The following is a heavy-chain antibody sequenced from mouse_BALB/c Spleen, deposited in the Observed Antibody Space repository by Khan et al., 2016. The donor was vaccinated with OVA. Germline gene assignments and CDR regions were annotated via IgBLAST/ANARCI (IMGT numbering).Heavy chain of an antibody. D-gene: IGHD1-3*01. CDR3: GRGSGEYRFAY. CDR1: GYTFTDFA. Sequence: QVQLQQPGTELVRPGVSVKISCKGSGYTFTDFAMHWVKQSHAKSLEWIGVISTYYGDVTYNQKFKGKATMTVDKSSSTAYMERARLTSEDSASEYCGRGSGEYRFAYWGQGTLVTVSA. V-gene: IGHV1S137*01. J-gene: IGHJ3*01. CDR2: ISTYYGDV.